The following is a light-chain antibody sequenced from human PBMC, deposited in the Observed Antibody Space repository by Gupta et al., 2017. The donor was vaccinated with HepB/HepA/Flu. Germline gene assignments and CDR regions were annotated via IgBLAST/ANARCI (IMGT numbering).Light chain of an antibody. Sequence: QSALTQPASVSGSPGPSITISCPGTSSDVGGYNYVSWYQQHPGKAPKLMIYDVSNRPSGVSNRFSGSKSGNTASLTISGLQAEDEADYYCSSYTSSSTLDWVFGGGTKLTVL. CDR1: SSDVGGYNY. CDR3: SSYTSSSTLDWV. CDR2: DVS. V-gene: IGLV2-14*03. J-gene: IGLJ3*02.